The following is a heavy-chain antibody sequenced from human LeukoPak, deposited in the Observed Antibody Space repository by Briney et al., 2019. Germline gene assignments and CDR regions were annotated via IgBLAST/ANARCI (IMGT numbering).Heavy chain of an antibody. Sequence: GGSLRLSCGASGFTFSNYWMTWVRQAPGKGLEWVAHIKEDGGEKHYVDPVKGRFTISRDNAKNSLYLQVNSLRAEDTAMYYCVRDRGYCSGGTCYALWDYWGQGTLVTVSS. CDR1: GFTFSNYW. J-gene: IGHJ4*02. V-gene: IGHV3-7*01. CDR3: VRDRGYCSGGTCYALWDY. CDR2: IKEDGGEK. D-gene: IGHD2-15*01.